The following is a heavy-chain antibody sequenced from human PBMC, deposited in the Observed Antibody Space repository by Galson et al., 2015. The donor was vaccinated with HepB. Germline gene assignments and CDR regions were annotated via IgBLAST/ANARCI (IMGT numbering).Heavy chain of an antibody. CDR2: ISSDGSNK. V-gene: IGHV3-30*18. CDR1: GFTFSSYG. Sequence: SLRLSCAASGFTFSSYGMHWVRQAPGKGLEWVAVISSDGSNKYYADAVKGRFTISRDNSKNTLYLQMNSLRAEDTAVYYCAKAAYCSGGSCYSGWFDPWGQGTLVTVSS. CDR3: AKAAYCSGGSCYSGWFDP. D-gene: IGHD2-15*01. J-gene: IGHJ5*02.